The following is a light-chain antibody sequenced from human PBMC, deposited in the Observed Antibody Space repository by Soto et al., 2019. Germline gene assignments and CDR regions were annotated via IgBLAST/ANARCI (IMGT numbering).Light chain of an antibody. V-gene: IGKV1-33*01. Sequence: IQMTQSPSCLCASVGGRFTITCPASQDIRKYLNWYQQKPGKAPKLLXYHASNLETGVPSRFSGSGSGTDFTFTISSLPPEDIATYYCQQYDNLMWTFGQGTKVDIK. CDR1: QDIRKY. J-gene: IGKJ1*01. CDR3: QQYDNLMWT. CDR2: HAS.